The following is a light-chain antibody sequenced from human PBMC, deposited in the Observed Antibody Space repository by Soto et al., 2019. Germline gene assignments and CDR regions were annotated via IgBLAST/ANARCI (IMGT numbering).Light chain of an antibody. V-gene: IGKV3-15*01. CDR3: QHYNNWPPWT. Sequence: EIVMTQSPATLSVSPGERATLSCRASQSISSNLAWYQQKPGQAPRLLIYGASTRTTGIPARFSGSGSGTEFTLTISSLQYEDFAVYYCQHYNNWPPWTFGQGNKVDIK. CDR1: QSISSN. J-gene: IGKJ1*01. CDR2: GAS.